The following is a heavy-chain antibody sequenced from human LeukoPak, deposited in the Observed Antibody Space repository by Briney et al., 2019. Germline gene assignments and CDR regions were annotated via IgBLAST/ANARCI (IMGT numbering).Heavy chain of an antibody. J-gene: IGHJ4*02. D-gene: IGHD4-17*01. CDR3: AKDLGPMTTVTPVGFDY. CDR1: GFTFSSYG. V-gene: IGHV3-33*06. Sequence: GGSLRLSCAASGFTFSSYGMHWVRQAPSKGLEWVAVIWYDGSNKYYADSVKGRSTISRDNSKNTLYLQMNSLRAEDTAVYYCAKDLGPMTTVTPVGFDYWGQGTLATVSS. CDR2: IWYDGSNK.